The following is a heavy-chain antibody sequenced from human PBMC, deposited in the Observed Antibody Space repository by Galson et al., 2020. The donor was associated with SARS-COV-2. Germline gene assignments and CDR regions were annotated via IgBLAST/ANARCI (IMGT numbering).Heavy chain of an antibody. CDR3: ARDIYYGSGVFDY. D-gene: IGHD3-10*01. Sequence: VKVSCKASGYTFTSYAINWVRQAPGHGLEWMGWISAYSGETNSPQKFQGRVTMTTDTSTSTGYMELRSLRSDDTAVYYCARDIYYGSGVFDYWGQGTLVTVFS. V-gene: IGHV1-18*01. CDR2: ISAYSGET. J-gene: IGHJ4*02. CDR1: GYTFTSYA.